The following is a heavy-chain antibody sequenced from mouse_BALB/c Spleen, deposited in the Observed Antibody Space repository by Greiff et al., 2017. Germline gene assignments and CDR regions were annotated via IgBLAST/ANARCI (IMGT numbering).Heavy chain of an antibody. V-gene: IGHV5-6-5*01. CDR1: GFTFSSYA. J-gene: IGHJ2*01. D-gene: IGHD1-1*01. Sequence: EVMLVESGGGLVKPGGSLKLSCAASGFTFSSYAMSWVRQTPEKRLEWVASISSGGSTYYPDSVKGRFTISRDNARNILYLQMSSLRSEDTAMYYGARNGYGSSYFDYWGQGTTLTVSS. CDR3: ARNGYGSSYFDY. CDR2: ISSGGST.